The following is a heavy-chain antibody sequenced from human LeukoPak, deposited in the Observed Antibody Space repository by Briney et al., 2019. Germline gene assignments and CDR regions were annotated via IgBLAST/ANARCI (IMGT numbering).Heavy chain of an antibody. CDR2: IYYSGST. J-gene: IGHJ6*03. Sequence: SETLSLTCTVSGDSISSYYWSWIRQPPGKGLEWIGNIYYSGSTNYNPSLKSRATISVDTSKNQFSLKLSSVTAADTAVYYCARDVGYHYMDGWGKGTTVTISS. CDR3: ARDVGYHYMDG. V-gene: IGHV4-59*01. CDR1: GDSISSYY.